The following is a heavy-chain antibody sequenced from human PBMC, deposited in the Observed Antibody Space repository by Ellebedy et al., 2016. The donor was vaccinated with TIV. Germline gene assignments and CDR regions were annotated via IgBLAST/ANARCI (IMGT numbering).Heavy chain of an antibody. D-gene: IGHD6-6*01. V-gene: IGHV5-51*01. CDR3: ARGNSNSRMDV. J-gene: IGHJ6*03. CDR2: IYPGDSDT. CDR1: GYSFSSYW. Sequence: GGSLRLXXKGSGYSFSSYWIGWVRQKPGKGLEWMGIIYPGDSDTRYSPSFQGQVTISADKSISTAYLQWSSLRASDTATYFCARGNSNSRMDVWGEGTTVTVSS.